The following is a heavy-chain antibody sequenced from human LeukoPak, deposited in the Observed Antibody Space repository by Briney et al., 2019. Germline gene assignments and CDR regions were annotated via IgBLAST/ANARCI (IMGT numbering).Heavy chain of an antibody. D-gene: IGHD3-16*01. J-gene: IGHJ5*02. CDR3: ARAFPLGNWFDP. Sequence: SETLSPTCTVSGRSISSGDYYWSWIRQPPGKGLEWIGYIYYSGSTYYNPSLKSRVTISVDTSKNQFSLKLSSVTAADTAVYYCARAFPLGNWFDPWGQGTLVTVSS. CDR1: GRSISSGDYY. V-gene: IGHV4-30-4*08. CDR2: IYYSGST.